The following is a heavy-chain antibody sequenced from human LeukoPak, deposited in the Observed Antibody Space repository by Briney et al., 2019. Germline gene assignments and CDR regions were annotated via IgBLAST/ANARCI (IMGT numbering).Heavy chain of an antibody. J-gene: IGHJ4*02. CDR1: GGSISSYY. V-gene: IGHV4-59*08. CDR2: IYYSGST. Sequence: SETLSLTCTVSGGSISSYYWSWIRQPPGKGLEWIGYIYYSGSTNYNPSLKSRVTISVDTSKNQFSLKLSSVTAADTAVYYCARLSDYWGQGTLVTVSS. CDR3: ARLSDY.